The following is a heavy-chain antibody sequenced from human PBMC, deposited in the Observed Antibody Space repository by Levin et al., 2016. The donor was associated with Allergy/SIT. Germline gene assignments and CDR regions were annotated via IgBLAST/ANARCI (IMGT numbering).Heavy chain of an antibody. D-gene: IGHD4-11*01. CDR2: VYYTGNT. J-gene: IGHJ4*02. CDR1: GDSIHGNAFY. CDR3: ARTGRNYLSSPQDPFDY. V-gene: IGHV4-39*01. Sequence: SETLSLTCSVSGDSIHGNAFYWGWIRQPPGKGLEWIGSVYYTGNTYSNPSLKSRVTISVDTSENQCSLKMRSVTAADTAVYYCARTGRNYLSSPQDPFDYWGRGIRVSVSS.